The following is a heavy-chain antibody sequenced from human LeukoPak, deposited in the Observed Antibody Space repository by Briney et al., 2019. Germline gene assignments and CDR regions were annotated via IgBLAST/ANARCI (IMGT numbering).Heavy chain of an antibody. Sequence: GGSLRLSCAASGFTFSSYAMSWVRQAPGKGLEWVSAISGSGGSTYYADSVKGRFTISRDNSKNTVYLQMNSLRAEDTAIYYCAKEVVVSTAGYWGQGTLVTVSS. CDR2: ISGSGGST. V-gene: IGHV3-23*01. CDR3: AKEVVVSTAGY. CDR1: GFTFSSYA. D-gene: IGHD2-15*01. J-gene: IGHJ4*02.